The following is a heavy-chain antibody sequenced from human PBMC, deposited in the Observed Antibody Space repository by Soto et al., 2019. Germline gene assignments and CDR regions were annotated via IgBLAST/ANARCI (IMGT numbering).Heavy chain of an antibody. D-gene: IGHD3-10*01. CDR2: ISSSSSYI. CDR3: ARMAPRGTMVREGTIDY. V-gene: IGHV3-21*01. CDR1: GFTFSSYS. Sequence: EVQLVESGGGLVKPGGSLRLSCAASGFTFSSYSMNWVRQPPGKGQEWVSSISSSSSYIYYADSVKGRFTISRDNAKHPLCLQMNSPGAEDTAVYYCARMAPRGTMVREGTIDYWGQGTLVTVSS. J-gene: IGHJ4*02.